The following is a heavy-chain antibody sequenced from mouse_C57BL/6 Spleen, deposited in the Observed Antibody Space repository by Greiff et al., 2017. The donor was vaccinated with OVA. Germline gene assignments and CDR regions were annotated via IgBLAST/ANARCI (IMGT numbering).Heavy chain of an antibody. CDR2: INYDGSST. CDR3: ARDRDSYGSSYWYFDF. V-gene: IGHV5-16*01. J-gene: IGHJ1*03. D-gene: IGHD1-1*01. CDR1: GFTFSDYY. Sequence: EVMLVESEGGLVQPGSSMKLSCTASGFTFSDYYMAWVRQVPEKGLEWVANINYDGSSTYYLDSLKSRFIISRDNAKNNLYLKMSSLKSEDTATYYCARDRDSYGSSYWYFDFWGTGTTVTVSS.